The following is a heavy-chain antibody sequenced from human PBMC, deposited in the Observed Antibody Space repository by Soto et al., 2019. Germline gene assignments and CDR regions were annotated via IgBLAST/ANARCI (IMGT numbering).Heavy chain of an antibody. CDR1: GGSISSGGYY. V-gene: IGHV4-31*03. CDR3: ARCSLVVIPVPGFDP. CDR2: IYYNGNT. D-gene: IGHD2-15*01. J-gene: IGHJ5*02. Sequence: SDTLSLTCTVSGGSISSGGYYWSWIRQHPGRGLEWIGYIYYNGNTYYNPSLKSRVTVSVDTSKNQFSLNVRSVTAADTAVYYCARCSLVVIPVPGFDPWREGTLVTVSS.